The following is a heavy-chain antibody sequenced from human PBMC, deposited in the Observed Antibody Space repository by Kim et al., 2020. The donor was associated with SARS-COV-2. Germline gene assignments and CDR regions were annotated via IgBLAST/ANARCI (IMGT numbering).Heavy chain of an antibody. CDR1: GVSFSGYY. V-gene: IGHV4-34*01. CDR2: INHSGST. J-gene: IGHJ4*02. Sequence: SETLSLTCAVYGVSFSGYYWSWIRQPPGKGLEWIGEINHSGSTNYNPSLKSRVTISVDTSKNQFSLKLSSVTAADTAVYYCARGSRRDGYVYWGEGTLVTVSS. CDR3: ARGSRRDGYVY. D-gene: IGHD5-12*01.